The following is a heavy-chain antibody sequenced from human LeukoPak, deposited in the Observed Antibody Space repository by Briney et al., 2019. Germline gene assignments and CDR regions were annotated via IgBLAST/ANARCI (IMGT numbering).Heavy chain of an antibody. Sequence: ASVRVSCKASGYTFSDYYIHWVRQAPGQGLEWMGRITPSSGDTNHAQKFQGRVTMTRDTSTSTVYMELSSLRSEDTAVYYCARDGRRITIFGVVSNWFDPWGQGTLVTVSS. D-gene: IGHD3-3*01. V-gene: IGHV1-2*06. CDR2: ITPSSGDT. J-gene: IGHJ5*02. CDR1: GYTFSDYY. CDR3: ARDGRRITIFGVVSNWFDP.